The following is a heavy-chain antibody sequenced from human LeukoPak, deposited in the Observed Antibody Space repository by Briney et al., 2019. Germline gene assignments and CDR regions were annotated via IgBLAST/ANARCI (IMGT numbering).Heavy chain of an antibody. J-gene: IGHJ4*02. CDR1: GGSINSCY. V-gene: IGHV4-59*01. D-gene: IGHD3-22*01. CDR2: IYDSGST. Sequence: SETLSLTCTVSGGSINSCYWSWIRQPPGKGLEWIGYIYDSGSTNYNPSLKSRVTISVDTSKNRFSLKLSSVTAADTAVYYCARGNYDSSGYPFYWGQGTLVTVSS. CDR3: ARGNYDSSGYPFY.